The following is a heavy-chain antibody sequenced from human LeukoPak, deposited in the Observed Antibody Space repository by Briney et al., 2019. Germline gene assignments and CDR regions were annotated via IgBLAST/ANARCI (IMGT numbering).Heavy chain of an antibody. CDR1: GFTFSTYA. CDR3: AKDLAGSGSYSFDY. Sequence: GGSLRLSCSASGFTFSTYAMNLVRPAPGGGLEWGSAISGSGGSTYYADSVKGRFTTSRDNSKNTLYLQMNSLRAEDTAVYYCAKDLAGSGSYSFDYWGQGTLVTVSS. D-gene: IGHD1-26*01. V-gene: IGHV3-23*01. CDR2: ISGSGGST. J-gene: IGHJ4*02.